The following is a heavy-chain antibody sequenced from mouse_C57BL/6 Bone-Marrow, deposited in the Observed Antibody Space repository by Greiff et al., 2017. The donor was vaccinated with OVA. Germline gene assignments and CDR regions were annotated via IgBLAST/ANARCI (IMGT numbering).Heavy chain of an antibody. CDR3: ARRSYDGYYEDAMDY. CDR2: ISSGGSYT. D-gene: IGHD2-3*01. V-gene: IGHV5-6*01. J-gene: IGHJ4*01. Sequence: EVQLVESGGDLVKPGGSLKLSCAASGFTFSSYGMSWVRQTPDKRLEWVATISSGGSYTYYPDSVKGRFTISRDNAKNTLYPQMSSLKSEDTAMYYCARRSYDGYYEDAMDYWGQGTSVTVSS. CDR1: GFTFSSYG.